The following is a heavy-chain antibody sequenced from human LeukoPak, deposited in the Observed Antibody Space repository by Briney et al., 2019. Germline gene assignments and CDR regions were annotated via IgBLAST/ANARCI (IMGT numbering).Heavy chain of an antibody. CDR2: IYPGDSDT. D-gene: IGHD6-13*01. CDR3: ARIAAAGPQGWFDP. CDR1: GYTFSNYW. V-gene: IGHV5-51*01. Sequence: GESLKISCQASGYTFSNYWIAWVRQMPGKGLEWMGIIYPGDSDTRYSPSFQGQVTISADKSISTAYLQWSSLKASDTAMYYCARIAAAGPQGWFDPWGQGTLVTVSS. J-gene: IGHJ5*02.